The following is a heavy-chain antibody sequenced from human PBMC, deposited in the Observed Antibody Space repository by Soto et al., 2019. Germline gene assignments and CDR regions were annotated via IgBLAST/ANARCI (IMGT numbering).Heavy chain of an antibody. Sequence: LSLSCAASGFTFSSYWMSWVRQAPGKGLEWVANIKQDGSEKYYVDSVKGRFTISRDNAKNSLYLQMNSLRAEDTAVYYCARAYSSSSVFDYWGQGTLVTVSS. J-gene: IGHJ4*02. CDR1: GFTFSSYW. CDR3: ARAYSSSSVFDY. CDR2: IKQDGSEK. V-gene: IGHV3-7*03. D-gene: IGHD6-6*01.